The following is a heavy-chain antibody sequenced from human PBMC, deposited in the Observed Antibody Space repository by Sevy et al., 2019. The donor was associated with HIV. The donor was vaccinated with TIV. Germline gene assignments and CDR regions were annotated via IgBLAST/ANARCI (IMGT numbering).Heavy chain of an antibody. J-gene: IGHJ4*02. CDR2: IRYDGSTK. CDR3: AKHRDTLAAAAYLDH. CDR1: GFTFSQYG. D-gene: IGHD6-13*01. V-gene: IGHV3-30*02. Sequence: GGPLRLSCAATGFTFSQYGMEWVRQAPGKGLEWVAFIRYDGSTKYYADSVKGRFTISRDNSKNMLYLQMNSLRPEDTALYSCAKHRDTLAAAAYLDHWGQGTLVTVSS.